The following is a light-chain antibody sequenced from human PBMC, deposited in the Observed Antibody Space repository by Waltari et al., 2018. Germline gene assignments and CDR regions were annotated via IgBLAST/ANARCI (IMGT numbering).Light chain of an antibody. J-gene: IGKJ2*01. Sequence: IQLTQSPSSLPASLGDRVTITCRASQDISGYLAWYQQEPGKAPKLLIYGASTLQSGVPSRFSGSGSGTHYTLTISRLLPEDFATYYCQQFHTFPATFGQGAKLEI. CDR3: QQFHTFPAT. CDR2: GAS. V-gene: IGKV1-9*01. CDR1: QDISGY.